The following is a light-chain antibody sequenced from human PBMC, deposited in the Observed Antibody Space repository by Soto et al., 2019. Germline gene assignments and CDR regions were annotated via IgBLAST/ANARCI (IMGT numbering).Light chain of an antibody. V-gene: IGLV8-61*01. J-gene: IGLJ2*01. CDR1: SGSVSLSNY. CDR3: MLYVGSGTVV. CDR2: NTN. Sequence: QTVVTQEPSVSVSPGGTVTLTCGLNSGSVSLSNYPSWYQQTPGQAPRTLVYNTNLRSSGVPDRFSGSILGNKAVLTITGAQADDESHYFCMLYVGSGTVVFGGGTKVTVL.